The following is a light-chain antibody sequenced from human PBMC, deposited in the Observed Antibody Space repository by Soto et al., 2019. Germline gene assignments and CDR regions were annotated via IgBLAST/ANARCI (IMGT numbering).Light chain of an antibody. J-gene: IGLJ1*01. V-gene: IGLV2-8*01. CDR2: EVS. Sequence: QSALTQPPSASGSPGQSVTIYCTGTSSDVGGYNYVSWYQQHPGKAPKLMIYEVSKRPSGVPDRCSGSKSGNTASLTVSGRQAEDEADYYCSSYAGSPLYVFGPGTKLTVL. CDR3: SSYAGSPLYV. CDR1: SSDVGGYNY.